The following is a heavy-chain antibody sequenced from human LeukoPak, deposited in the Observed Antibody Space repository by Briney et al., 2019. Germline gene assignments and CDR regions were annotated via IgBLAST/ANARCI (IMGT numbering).Heavy chain of an antibody. J-gene: IGHJ4*02. CDR2: INPNSGDT. CDR3: ARAKWLGDY. CDR1: EYTFSVYH. V-gene: IGHV1-2*02. D-gene: IGHD5-12*01. Sequence: ASVKDSCKASEYTFSVYHIHWVRQTPGQGLEWMACINPNSGDTYSAQTLEGRVTMTRDTSIRTAYLELSTLTSDDTGVYFCARAKWLGDYWGQGTLVSVSS.